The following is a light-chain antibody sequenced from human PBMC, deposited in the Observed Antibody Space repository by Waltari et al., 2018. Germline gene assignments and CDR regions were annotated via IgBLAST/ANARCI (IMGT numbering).Light chain of an antibody. CDR1: QSVLFRTNNNNY. CDR3: QQYRSSLWT. J-gene: IGKJ1*01. V-gene: IGKV4-1*01. Sequence: DIVMTQSPDTLALSLGERDTLNCKSCQSVLFRTNNNNYLAWYQQKTGQTTKLLFYWATTRESGVPERFSGSGSGTDFTLTISSLQADDVAVYYCQQYRSSLWTFGQGTRVEIK. CDR2: WAT.